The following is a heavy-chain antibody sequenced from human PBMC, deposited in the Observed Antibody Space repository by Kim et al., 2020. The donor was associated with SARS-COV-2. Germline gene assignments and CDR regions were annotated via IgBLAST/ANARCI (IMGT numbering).Heavy chain of an antibody. Sequence: GGSLRLSCAASGFTFSSYAMHWVRQAPGKGLEWVAVISYDGSNKYYVDSVKGRFTISRDNSKNTLYLQMNSLRAEDTAVYYCAREKGSVTYYGMDVWGQGTTVTVSS. D-gene: IGHD3-10*01. V-gene: IGHV3-30*04. CDR3: AREKGSVTYYGMDV. CDR2: ISYDGSNK. CDR1: GFTFSSYA. J-gene: IGHJ6*02.